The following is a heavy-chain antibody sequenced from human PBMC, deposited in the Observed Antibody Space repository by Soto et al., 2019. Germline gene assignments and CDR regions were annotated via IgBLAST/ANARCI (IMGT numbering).Heavy chain of an antibody. CDR2: IIPIFGTA. J-gene: IGHJ6*02. CDR1: GGTFSSYA. V-gene: IGHV1-69*12. CDR3: ASTTRAAAGTWCYYYGMDV. Sequence: QVQLVQSGAEVKKPGSSVKVSCKASGGTFSSYAISWVRQAPGQGLEWMGGIIPIFGTANYAQKFQGRVTITEDESTSTAYMELSSLRSEDTAVYYCASTTRAAAGTWCYYYGMDVWGQGTTVTVSS. D-gene: IGHD6-13*01.